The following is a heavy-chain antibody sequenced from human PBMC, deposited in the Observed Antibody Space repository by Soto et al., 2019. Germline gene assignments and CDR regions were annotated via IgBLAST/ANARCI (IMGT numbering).Heavy chain of an antibody. D-gene: IGHD6-13*01. J-gene: IGHJ6*03. CDR2: IIPIFGTA. CDR1: GGTFSSYA. Sequence: GASVKVSCKASGGTFSSYAISWVRQAPGQGLEWMGGIIPIFGTANYAQKFQGRVTMTADDSTSTAYMELSSLRSEDTAVYYCARGDSSSWAVYYYYYMDVWGKGTTVTVSS. V-gene: IGHV1-69*13. CDR3: ARGDSSSWAVYYYYYMDV.